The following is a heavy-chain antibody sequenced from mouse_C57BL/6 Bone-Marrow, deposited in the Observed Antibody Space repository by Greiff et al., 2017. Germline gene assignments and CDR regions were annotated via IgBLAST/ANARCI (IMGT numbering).Heavy chain of an antibody. J-gene: IGHJ3*01. CDR3: AKGAAQAPWFAY. CDR1: GYTFTDYY. Sequence: DVKLQESGPVLVKPGASVKMSCKASGYTFTDYYMNWVKQSHGKSLEWIGVINPYNGGTSYNQKFKGKATLTVDKSSSTAYMELHSLTSEDSAVYYCAKGAAQAPWFAYWGQGTLVTVSA. D-gene: IGHD3-2*02. CDR2: INPYNGGT. V-gene: IGHV1-19*01.